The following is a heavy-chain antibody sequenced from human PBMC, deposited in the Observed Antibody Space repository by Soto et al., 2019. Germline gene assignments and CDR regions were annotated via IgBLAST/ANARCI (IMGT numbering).Heavy chain of an antibody. CDR2: ISGSGSST. Sequence: EVQLLESGGGLVQPGGSLRLSCAASGFTFSSSSMSWVRQAPGKGLEWVSGISGSGSSTYYADSVKGRFTISRDNSKNPLYLQMNSLRAEDTAVYYCAKGPGLRYFDWAHPYYGMDVWGQGTTVTVSS. J-gene: IGHJ6*02. V-gene: IGHV3-23*01. CDR3: AKGPGLRYFDWAHPYYGMDV. D-gene: IGHD3-9*01. CDR1: GFTFSSSS.